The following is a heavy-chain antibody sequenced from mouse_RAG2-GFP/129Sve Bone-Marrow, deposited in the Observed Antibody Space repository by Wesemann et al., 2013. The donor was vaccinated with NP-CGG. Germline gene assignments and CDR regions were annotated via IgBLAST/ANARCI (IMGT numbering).Heavy chain of an antibody. Sequence: EVQLVETGGGLVQPKGSLKLSCAASGFTFNTNAMNVGPPGSKVKGLEWVARIRSKSNNYATYYADSVKDRFTISRDDSQSMLYLQMNNLKTEDTAMYYCVRELAWFAYWGQGTLVTVSA. J-gene: IGHJ3*01. CDR3: VRELAWFAY. CDR2: IRSKSNNYAT. CDR1: GFTFNTNA. V-gene: IGHV10S3*01. D-gene: IGHD4-1*01.